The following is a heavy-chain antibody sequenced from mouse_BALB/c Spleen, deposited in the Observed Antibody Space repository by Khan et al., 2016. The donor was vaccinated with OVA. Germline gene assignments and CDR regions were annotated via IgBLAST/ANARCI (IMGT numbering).Heavy chain of an antibody. Sequence: VQLVESGAELAKPGASVKMSCKASGYTFTTYTLHWVKQRPGRGLEWIGYINPSNDYTNYNQKFKDKSTLTADKSSSTAYMQLSSLTSEDSAVXYFAFSAQLGLRGGFTSGAQGPL. J-gene: IGHJ3*01. CDR1: GYTFTTYT. D-gene: IGHD3-1*01. V-gene: IGHV1-4*01. CDR3: AFSAQLGLRGGFTS. CDR2: INPSNDYT.